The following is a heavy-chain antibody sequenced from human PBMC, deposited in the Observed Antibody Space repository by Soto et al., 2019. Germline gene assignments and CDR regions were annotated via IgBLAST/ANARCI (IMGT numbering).Heavy chain of an antibody. V-gene: IGHV3-30*03. CDR1: GFTFSSYG. CDR2: ISYDGSNK. CDR3: EASAVAGDALFDY. J-gene: IGHJ4*02. D-gene: IGHD6-19*01. Sequence: QVQLVESGGGVVQPGRSLRLSCAASGFTFSSYGMHWVRQAPGKGLEWVAVISYDGSNKYYADSVKGRFTISRDNSENTLYLQMNSLRPEDTAVYYCEASAVAGDALFDYWGQGTLVTVSS.